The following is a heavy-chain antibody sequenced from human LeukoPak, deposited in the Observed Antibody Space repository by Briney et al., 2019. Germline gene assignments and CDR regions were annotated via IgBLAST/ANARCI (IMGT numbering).Heavy chain of an antibody. V-gene: IGHV1-69*13. J-gene: IGHJ6*02. CDR3: ARGDGGDYYYGMDV. CDR2: IIPIFGTA. D-gene: IGHD5-24*01. Sequence: ASVKVSCKASGGTFSSYAISWVRQAPGQGLEWMGGIIPIFGTANHAQKFQGRVTITADESTSTAYMELSSLRSEDTAVYYCARGDGGDYYYGMDVWGQGTTVTVSS. CDR1: GGTFSSYA.